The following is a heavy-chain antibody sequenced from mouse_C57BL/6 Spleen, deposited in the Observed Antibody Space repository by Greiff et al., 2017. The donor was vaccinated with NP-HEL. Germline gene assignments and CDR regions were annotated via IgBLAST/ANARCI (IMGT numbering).Heavy chain of an antibody. D-gene: IGHD2-4*01. V-gene: IGHV14-1*01. Sequence: VQLQQSGAELVRPGASVKLSCTASGFNIKDYYMHWVKQRPEQGLEWIGRIDPEGGDTEYAPKFQGKATMTADTSSNTAYLQLSSLTSEDTAVYYCTSYDYDGLFAYWGQGTLVTVSA. CDR2: IDPEGGDT. CDR1: GFNIKDYY. CDR3: TSYDYDGLFAY. J-gene: IGHJ3*01.